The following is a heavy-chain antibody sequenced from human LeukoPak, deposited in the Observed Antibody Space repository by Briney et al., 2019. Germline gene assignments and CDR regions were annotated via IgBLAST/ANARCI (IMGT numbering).Heavy chain of an antibody. CDR2: ISWNSGVI. J-gene: IGHJ3*02. CDR1: GFTFDDYA. V-gene: IGHV3-9*01. Sequence: GGSLRLSCAASGFTFDDYAVHWVRQAPGKGLEWVSGISWNSGVIEYADSVQGRFTISRDNAKNSLYLQMNSLRAEDTALYYCVKHITPYGDPLSAFDIWGQGTMVTVSS. CDR3: VKHITPYGDPLSAFDI. D-gene: IGHD4-17*01.